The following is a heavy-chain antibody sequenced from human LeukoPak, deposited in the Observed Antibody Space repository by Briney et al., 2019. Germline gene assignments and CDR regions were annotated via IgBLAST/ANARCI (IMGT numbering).Heavy chain of an antibody. Sequence: GGSLRLSCAASGFPFSSYWMSWVRQAPGKGLEWVANIKQDGSDKYYVDSVKGRFTISRDNAKNSLNLQLNSLRADDTAVYYCARLTGTTGLDYWGQGTLVTVSS. D-gene: IGHD1-1*01. CDR2: IKQDGSDK. J-gene: IGHJ4*02. CDR1: GFPFSSYW. V-gene: IGHV3-7*01. CDR3: ARLTGTTGLDY.